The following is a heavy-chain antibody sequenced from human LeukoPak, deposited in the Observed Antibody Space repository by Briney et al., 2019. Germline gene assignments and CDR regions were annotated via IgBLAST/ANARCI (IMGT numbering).Heavy chain of an antibody. CDR1: GFTFDDYA. V-gene: IGHV3-9*03. J-gene: IGHJ3*02. D-gene: IGHD1-26*01. CDR3: AKGPEWELHGSAFDI. CDR2: ISWNSGSI. Sequence: GGSLRLSCAASGFTFDDYAMHWVRQAPGKGLEWVSGISWNSGSIGYADSVKGRFTISRDNAKNSLYLQMNSLRAEDMALYYCAKGPEWELHGSAFDIWGQGTMVTVSS.